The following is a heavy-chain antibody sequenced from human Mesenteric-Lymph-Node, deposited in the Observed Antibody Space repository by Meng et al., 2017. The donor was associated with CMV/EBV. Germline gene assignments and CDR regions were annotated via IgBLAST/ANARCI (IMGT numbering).Heavy chain of an antibody. CDR3: ARTSDYYYYFQY. CDR2: IYYSGST. Sequence: VSGGSISSSSDYGGWIRQAPGKGLEWIGNIYYSGSTYYDPSLKSRVAISVDTSRNQFSLKLSSVTAADTAMYYCARTSDYYYYFQYWGQGTLVTVSS. V-gene: IGHV4-39*01. CDR1: GGSISSSSDY. J-gene: IGHJ4*02. D-gene: IGHD3-22*01.